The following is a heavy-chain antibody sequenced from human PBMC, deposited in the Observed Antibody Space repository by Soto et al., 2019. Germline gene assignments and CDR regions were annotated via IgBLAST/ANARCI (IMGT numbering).Heavy chain of an antibody. Sequence: PGGSLRLSCAASGFTFSSYSVNRVRQAPGKGLEWVSSISSSSSYIYYADSVKGRFTISRDNAKNSLYLQMNSLRAEDTAVYYCARDFEGIAVAGTPGAYWFDPWGQGTLVTVSS. V-gene: IGHV3-21*01. D-gene: IGHD6-19*01. CDR2: ISSSSSYI. CDR1: GFTFSSYS. CDR3: ARDFEGIAVAGTPGAYWFDP. J-gene: IGHJ5*02.